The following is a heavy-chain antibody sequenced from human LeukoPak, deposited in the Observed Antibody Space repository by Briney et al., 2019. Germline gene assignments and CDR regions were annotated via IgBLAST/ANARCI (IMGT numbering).Heavy chain of an antibody. CDR3: AREGGTAGYNWNSYNWFDP. CDR2: ISSSGSTI. J-gene: IGHJ5*02. V-gene: IGHV3-48*04. D-gene: IGHD1-7*01. CDR1: GFTFSSYS. Sequence: GGSLRLSCAASGFTFSSYSMNWVRQAPGKGLEWVSYISSSGSTIYYADSVKGRFTISRDNAKNSLYLQMNSLRAEDTAVYYCAREGGTAGYNWNSYNWFDPWGQGTLVTVSS.